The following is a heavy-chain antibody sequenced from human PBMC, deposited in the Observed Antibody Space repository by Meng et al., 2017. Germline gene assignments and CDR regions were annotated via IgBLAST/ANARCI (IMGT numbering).Heavy chain of an antibody. CDR2: ISSIFSTE. D-gene: IGHD1-7*01. CDR3: VRGRISGTQHWFDH. Sequence: QVQRVESVGGVHKPGYTVRLSCHAAGFTFRNYAIRWVRQAPGKGLEWMGVISSIFSTEFYAETVQGRVTISRDDSTSTVYLQLNSLRAEDTAVYYCVRGRISGTQHWFDHWGQGTLVTVSS. V-gene: IGHV3-30*04. J-gene: IGHJ5*02. CDR1: GFTFRNYA.